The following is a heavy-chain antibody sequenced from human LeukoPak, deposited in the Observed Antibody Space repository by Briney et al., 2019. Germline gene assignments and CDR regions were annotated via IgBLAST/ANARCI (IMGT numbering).Heavy chain of an antibody. CDR2: IYYSGST. CDR1: GGSISSGGYY. CDR3: ASLNRDGYNTPWY. Sequence: SETLSLTCTVSGGSISSGGYYWSWIRQPPGKGLKWIGYIYYSGSTYYNPSLKSRVTISVDTSKNQFSLKLSSVTAADTAVYYCASLNRDGYNTPWYWGQGTLVTVSS. D-gene: IGHD5-24*01. V-gene: IGHV4-31*03. J-gene: IGHJ4*02.